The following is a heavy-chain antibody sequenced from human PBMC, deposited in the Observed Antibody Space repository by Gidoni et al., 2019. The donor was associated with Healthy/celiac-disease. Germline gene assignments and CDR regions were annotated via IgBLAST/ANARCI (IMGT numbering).Heavy chain of an antibody. Sequence: QVQLVQSGAEVKKPGASVKVSCKASGYTVTSYGISWVRQAPGQGLEWMGWISAYTGNTNYAQKLQGRVTMTTDTSTSTAYMELRRLRSDDTAVYYCARTVVVAAPQGGPIDYWGQGTLVTVSS. CDR1: GYTVTSYG. V-gene: IGHV1-18*01. D-gene: IGHD2-15*01. CDR2: ISAYTGNT. CDR3: ARTVVVAAPQGGPIDY. J-gene: IGHJ4*02.